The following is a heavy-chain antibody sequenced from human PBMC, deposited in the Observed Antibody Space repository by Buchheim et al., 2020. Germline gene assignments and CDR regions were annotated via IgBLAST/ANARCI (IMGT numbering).Heavy chain of an antibody. CDR1: GFTFSNAW. Sequence: EVQLVESGGGLVKPGGSLRLSCAASGFTFSNAWMHWVRQAPGKGLEWVGRIKSKADGGTTDYAAPVKGRFTISRDESKNTLYLKINSLKTVNTAVYYCTTEYYGYVWGSYRYYGYWGQGTL. D-gene: IGHD3-16*02. V-gene: IGHV3-15*07. J-gene: IGHJ4*02. CDR3: TTEYYGYVWGSYRYYGY. CDR2: IKSKADGGTT.